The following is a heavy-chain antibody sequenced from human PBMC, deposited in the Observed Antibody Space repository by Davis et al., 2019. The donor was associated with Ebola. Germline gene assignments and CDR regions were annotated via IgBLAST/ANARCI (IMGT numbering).Heavy chain of an antibody. J-gene: IGHJ4*02. CDR2: IYHSGST. CDR1: GYSISSGYY. V-gene: IGHV4-38-2*02. D-gene: IGHD7-27*01. CDR3: ARGTGDKVDY. Sequence: PGGSLRLSCTVSGYSISSGYYWGWIRQPPGKGLEWIGSIYHSGSTYYNPSLKSRVTISVDTSKNQFSLKLSSVTAADTAVYYCARGTGDKVDYWGQGTLVTVSS.